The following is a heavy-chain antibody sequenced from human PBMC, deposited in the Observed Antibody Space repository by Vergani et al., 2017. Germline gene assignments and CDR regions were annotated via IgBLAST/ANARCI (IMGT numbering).Heavy chain of an antibody. CDR2: IIPIFGPA. CDR1: GGTFSSYA. CDR3: ASSGSYYKGAHYFDY. V-gene: IGHV1-69*18. Sequence: QVQLVQSGAEVKKPGSSVKVSCKASGGTFSSYAISWVRQAPGQGLEWMGRIIPIFGPANYAQKFQGRVTITADESTSTAYMELSSLRSEDTAVYYCASSGSYYKGAHYFDYWGQGTLVTVSS. J-gene: IGHJ4*02. D-gene: IGHD3-10*01.